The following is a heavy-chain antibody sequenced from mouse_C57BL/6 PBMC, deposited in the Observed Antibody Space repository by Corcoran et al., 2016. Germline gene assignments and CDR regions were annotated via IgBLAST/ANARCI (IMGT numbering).Heavy chain of an antibody. CDR1: GYTFTTYG. CDR3: ARWGDVWFAY. J-gene: IGHJ3*01. V-gene: IGHV9-3*01. Sequence: QIQLVQSGPELKKPGETVKISCKASGYTFTTYGMSWVKQAPGKGLKWMGWINTYSGVPTYADDFKGRFAFSLETSASTAYLQINNLKNEDTATYVCARWGDVWFAYWGQGTLVTVSA. CDR2: INTYSGVP.